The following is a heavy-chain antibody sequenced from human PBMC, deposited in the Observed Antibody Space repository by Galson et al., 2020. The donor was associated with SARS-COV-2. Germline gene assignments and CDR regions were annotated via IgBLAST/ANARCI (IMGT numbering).Heavy chain of an antibody. CDR1: GYTFTDYY. Sequence: ASVKVSCKASGYTFTDYYIHWVRQAPGQGLEWMGWINPKSGGPNYAQKFEGRVTMTRDTSITTAYMELSRLRADDTAVYYCARLRYYDVLTGDIVDVWGQGTMVTVSS. CDR3: ARLRYYDVLTGDIVDV. D-gene: IGHD3-9*01. J-gene: IGHJ6*02. CDR2: INPKSGGP. V-gene: IGHV1-2*02.